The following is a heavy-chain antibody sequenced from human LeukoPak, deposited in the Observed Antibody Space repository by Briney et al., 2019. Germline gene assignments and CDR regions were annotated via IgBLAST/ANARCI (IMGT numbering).Heavy chain of an antibody. V-gene: IGHV4-38-2*02. CDR2: IYHSGST. J-gene: IGHJ4*02. CDR3: ARDGRVYCGGDCYSFDY. D-gene: IGHD2-21*02. Sequence: SETLSLTCTVSGYSISSGYYWGWIRQPPGKGLEWIGSIYHSGSTYYNPSLKSRVTISVDTSKNQFSLKLSSVTAADTAVYYCARDGRVYCGGDCYSFDYWGQGTLVTVSS. CDR1: GYSISSGYY.